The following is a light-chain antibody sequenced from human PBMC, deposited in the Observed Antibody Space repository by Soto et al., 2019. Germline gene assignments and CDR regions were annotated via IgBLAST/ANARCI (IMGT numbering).Light chain of an antibody. V-gene: IGLV1-40*01. CDR1: SSNIGAGYD. CDR2: SNN. Sequence: QSVLTQPPSVSGAPGQRVTISCTGSSSNIGAGYDVHWYQQLPGTAPKLLIHSNNNRPSGVPDRFSGSKSGTSASLAIAGLQAEDEADYYCQSYDPTLRTSLFGGGTQLTVL. J-gene: IGLJ2*01. CDR3: QSYDPTLRTSL.